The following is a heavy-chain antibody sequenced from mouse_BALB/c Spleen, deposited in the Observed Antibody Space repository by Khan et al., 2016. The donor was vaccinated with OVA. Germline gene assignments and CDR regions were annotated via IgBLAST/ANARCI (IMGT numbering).Heavy chain of an antibody. V-gene: IGHV5-6*01. D-gene: IGHD1-2*01. CDR3: TRFSTTATGDYYAMDY. J-gene: IGHJ4*01. CDR2: ISSGGSYT. Sequence: EVELVESGGDLVKPGGSLKLSCAASGFIFSSYGMSWVRQTPDKRLEWVATISSGGSYTYYPDSVKGRFTISRDNAKNTLYLQMRSLKPEDTAMYYCTRFSTTATGDYYAMDYWGQGPSVTVSS. CDR1: GFIFSSYG.